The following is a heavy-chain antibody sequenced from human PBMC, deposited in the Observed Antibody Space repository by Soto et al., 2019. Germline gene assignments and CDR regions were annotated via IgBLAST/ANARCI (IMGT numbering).Heavy chain of an antibody. D-gene: IGHD2-2*01. Sequence: QVQLQESGPGLVKPSQTLSLTCTVSGGSISSGDYYWSWIRQPPGKGLEWIGYIYYSGSTYYNPSLKSRVIISVDTSQNQFPLKLSSVPAADTAVYYCAHYCISTTCYSAFDIWGQGTMVTVSS. V-gene: IGHV4-30-4*01. J-gene: IGHJ3*02. CDR3: AHYCISTTCYSAFDI. CDR1: GGSISSGDYY. CDR2: IYYSGST.